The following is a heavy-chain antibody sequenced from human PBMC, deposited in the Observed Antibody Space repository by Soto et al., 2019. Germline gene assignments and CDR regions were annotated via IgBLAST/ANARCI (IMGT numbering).Heavy chain of an antibody. J-gene: IGHJ4*02. CDR1: GYTFTGYY. CDR3: ASGATIFGVVTFDY. V-gene: IGHV1-2*02. D-gene: IGHD3-3*01. CDR2: INPNSGDT. Sequence: ASVKVSCKASGYTFTGYYMYWVRQAPGQGLEWMGWINPNSGDTNSAQKFQGRVTMTRDTSIATAYMELSRLRSDDTAVYYCASGATIFGVVTFDYWGQGTLVTVSS.